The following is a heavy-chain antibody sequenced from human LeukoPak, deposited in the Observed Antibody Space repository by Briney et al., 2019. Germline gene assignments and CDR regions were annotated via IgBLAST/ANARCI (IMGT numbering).Heavy chain of an antibody. Sequence: GGSLRLSCAASGFTFSSYAMRWVRQAPGKGVEGVSAISGSGGRTYYADSVKGRFTISRDNSKNTLYLQMNSLRAEDTAVYYCAKDDCSGGSCYSWSAFDIWGQGTMVTVSS. D-gene: IGHD2-15*01. CDR1: GFTFSSYA. V-gene: IGHV3-23*01. J-gene: IGHJ3*02. CDR3: AKDDCSGGSCYSWSAFDI. CDR2: ISGSGGRT.